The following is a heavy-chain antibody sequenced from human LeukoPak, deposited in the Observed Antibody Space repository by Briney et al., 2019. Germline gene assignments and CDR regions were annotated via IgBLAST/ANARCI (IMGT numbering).Heavy chain of an antibody. D-gene: IGHD6-19*01. CDR2: IWYDGSNK. CDR1: GFTFSSYG. J-gene: IGHJ1*01. CDR3: ARDPGAVAGTYFQH. Sequence: GRSLRLSCAASGFTFSSYGMHWVRQAPGKGLEWVAVIWYDGSNKYYADSVKGRFTISRDNSKNTLYLQMNSLRAEDTAVYYCARDPGAVAGTYFQHWGQGTLVTVSS. V-gene: IGHV3-33*01.